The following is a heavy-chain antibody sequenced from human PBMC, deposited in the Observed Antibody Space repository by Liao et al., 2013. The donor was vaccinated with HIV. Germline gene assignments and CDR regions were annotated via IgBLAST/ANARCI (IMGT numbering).Heavy chain of an antibody. CDR1: GGSISSGSYY. D-gene: IGHD2-15*01. J-gene: IGHJ5*02. CDR3: ARSMLLRPNWFDP. CDR2: IYTSGST. Sequence: QVQLQESGPGLVKPSQTLSLTCTVSGGSISSGSYYWSWIRQPAGKGLEWIGRIYTSGSTNYNPSLKSRVTISIDTSKNQFSLKLSSVTAADTAVYYCARSMLLRPNWFDPWGPGEPWS. V-gene: IGHV4-61*02.